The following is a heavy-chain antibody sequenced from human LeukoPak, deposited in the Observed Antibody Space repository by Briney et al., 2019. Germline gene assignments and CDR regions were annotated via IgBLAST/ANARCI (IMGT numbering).Heavy chain of an antibody. CDR1: GDSVSSNSAA. Sequence: SQTLSLTCAISGDSVSSNSAAWNWIRQSPSRGLEWLGRTYCRSKWYNDYAVSVKSRITINPDTSKNQFSLQLNSVTPEDTAVYYCARENAKYSSGWYADYGMDVWGQGTTVTVSS. D-gene: IGHD6-19*01. CDR2: TYCRSKWYN. J-gene: IGHJ6*02. V-gene: IGHV6-1*01. CDR3: ARENAKYSSGWYADYGMDV.